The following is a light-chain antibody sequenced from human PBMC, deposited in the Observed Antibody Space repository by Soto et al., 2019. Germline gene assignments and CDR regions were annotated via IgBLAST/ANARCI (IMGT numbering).Light chain of an antibody. Sequence: DVVMTQSPLSLPVTPGEPASISCRSSQSLLHSNGYNFLDWYLQKPGQSPQLLIYLGSTRASGVPDRFSGSGSGTDFTLKISRAEAEDVGVYYCMQALVAPRTFGQGTKVEI. CDR3: MQALVAPRT. CDR1: QSLLHSNGYNF. CDR2: LGS. V-gene: IGKV2-28*01. J-gene: IGKJ1*01.